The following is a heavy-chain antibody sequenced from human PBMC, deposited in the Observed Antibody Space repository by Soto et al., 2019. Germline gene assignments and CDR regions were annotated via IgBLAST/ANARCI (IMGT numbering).Heavy chain of an antibody. V-gene: IGHV4-4*02. D-gene: IGHD6-6*01. CDR1: SGSISSSNW. CDR2: IYHSGST. Sequence: QVQLQESGPGLVKPSGTLSLTCAVSSGSISSSNWWRWVRQPPGKGLEWIGDIYHSGSTNYNPSLKSRVTISVDKSKHQFSLKLSSVTAADTAVYYCARRAGTVTIAASYYFDYWGQGTLVTVSS. J-gene: IGHJ4*02. CDR3: ARRAGTVTIAASYYFDY.